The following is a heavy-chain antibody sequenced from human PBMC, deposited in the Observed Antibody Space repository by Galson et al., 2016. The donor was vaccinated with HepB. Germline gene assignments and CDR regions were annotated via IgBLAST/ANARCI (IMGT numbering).Heavy chain of an antibody. D-gene: IGHD3-10*01. V-gene: IGHV3-33*01. J-gene: IGHJ4*02. CDR2: IWHDGITK. CDR1: GFSFSTYG. Sequence: SLRLSCAASGFSFSTYGMHWVRQTPGKGLEWVAVIWHDGITKYYADSVKGRFIISRDRSKNTLYLQMNSLTADDTAVYFCVRDRVKMSSYYAAFDQWGQGTLVTVSS. CDR3: VRDRVKMSSYYAAFDQ.